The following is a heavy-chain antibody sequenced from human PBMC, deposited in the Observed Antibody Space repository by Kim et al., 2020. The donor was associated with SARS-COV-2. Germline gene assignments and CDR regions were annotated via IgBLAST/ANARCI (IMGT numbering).Heavy chain of an antibody. CDR3: ARSGASQSGGGAFDY. Sequence: GGSLTLSCAASGFTFSSYAMHWVRQAPGKGLEWVAVISYDGSNKYYADSVKGRFTISRDNSKNTLYLQMNSLRAEDTAVYYCARSGASQSGGGAFDYWGQGTLVTVSS. D-gene: IGHD1-26*01. CDR2: ISYDGSNK. CDR1: GFTFSSYA. V-gene: IGHV3-30*04. J-gene: IGHJ4*02.